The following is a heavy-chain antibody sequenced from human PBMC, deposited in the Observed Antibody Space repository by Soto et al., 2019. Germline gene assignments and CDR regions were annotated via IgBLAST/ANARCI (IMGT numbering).Heavy chain of an antibody. V-gene: IGHV4-39*01. CDR2: IYYSGNT. CDR1: GGSISSSNYY. D-gene: IGHD2-2*01. Sequence: QLQVQDSGPGLMKPSETLSLTCTVSGGSISSSNYYWGWIRQPPGKGREWIGSIYYSGNTYYNPSLKSRVTMSVDTSKNQFSLKLSSVTAADTAVYYCARLGGYCSTTGCYGYYAMDVWGQVTTVTVSS. CDR3: ARLGGYCSTTGCYGYYAMDV. J-gene: IGHJ6*02.